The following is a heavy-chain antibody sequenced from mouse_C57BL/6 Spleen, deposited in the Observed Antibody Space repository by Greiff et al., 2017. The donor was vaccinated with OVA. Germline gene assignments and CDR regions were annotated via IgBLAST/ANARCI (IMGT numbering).Heavy chain of an antibody. Sequence: VQLQQSGPELVKPGASVKISCKASGYAFSSSWMNWVKQRPGKGLEWIGRIYPGDGDTNYNGKFKGKATLTADKSSSTAYMQLSSLTSEDSAVYLCARKGDDSNYVGYYAIDYWGQGTSVTVSA. J-gene: IGHJ4*01. CDR1: GYAFSSSW. CDR3: ARKGDDSNYVGYYAIDY. V-gene: IGHV1-82*01. CDR2: IYPGDGDT. D-gene: IGHD2-5*01.